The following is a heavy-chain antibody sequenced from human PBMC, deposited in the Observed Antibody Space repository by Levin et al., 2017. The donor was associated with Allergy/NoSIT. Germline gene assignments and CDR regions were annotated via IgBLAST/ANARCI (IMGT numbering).Heavy chain of an antibody. CDR1: GFSLRGYS. CDR3: ARDQGLA. J-gene: IGHJ5*02. Sequence: LTCVASGFSLRGYSMNWVRPAPGKGLEWVSTISGSGTYINYIDSVKGRFAISRDDAKNSVYLQMNSLRDEDTAVYYCARDQGLAWGQGVLVTVSS. CDR2: ISGSGTYI. V-gene: IGHV3-21*04.